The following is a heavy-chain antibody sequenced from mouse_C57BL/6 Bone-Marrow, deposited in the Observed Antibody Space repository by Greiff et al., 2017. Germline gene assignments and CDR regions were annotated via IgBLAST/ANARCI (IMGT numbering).Heavy chain of an antibody. Sequence: QVTLKESGPGLLQPSQTLSLTCSFSGFSLSTFGMGVGWIRQPSGMGLEWLAHIWWDDDKYYNTALKSRRTIAKETSKKPLFLKITQVDTAYTATYYWARSASYYGSSYWDYWGQGTTLTVSS. V-gene: IGHV8-8*01. CDR2: IWWDDDK. D-gene: IGHD1-1*01. CDR1: GFSLSTFGMG. J-gene: IGHJ2*01. CDR3: ARSASYYGSSYWDY.